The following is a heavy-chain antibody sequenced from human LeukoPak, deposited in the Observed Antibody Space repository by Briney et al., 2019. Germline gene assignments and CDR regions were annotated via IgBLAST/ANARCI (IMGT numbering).Heavy chain of an antibody. CDR1: GGSISSYY. Sequence: SETLSLTCTVSGGSISSYYWSWIRQPPGKGLEWIGYIYYSGSTNYNLSLKSRVTISVDTSKNQFSLKLSSVTAADTAVYYCARRWGMDVWGQGTTVTVSS. V-gene: IGHV4-59*08. CDR2: IYYSGST. D-gene: IGHD6-13*01. J-gene: IGHJ6*02. CDR3: ARRWGMDV.